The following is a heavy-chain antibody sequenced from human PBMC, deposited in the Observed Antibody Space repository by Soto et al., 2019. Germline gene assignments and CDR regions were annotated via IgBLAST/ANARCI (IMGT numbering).Heavy chain of an antibody. CDR2: IYPGDSDT. J-gene: IGHJ4*02. V-gene: IGHV5-51*01. D-gene: IGHD3-10*01. CDR3: SSLPHFLGSGASTSSAYHFNY. CDR1: GYSFSTYW. Sequence: GESLKISCTGSGYSFSTYWIAWVRQIPGKGLERMGIIYPGDSDTRYSPSFHGQVTISADTSTKTAYLQWSRLKASDTAIYYCSSLPHFLGSGASTSSAYHFNYWGPGPRCAVAS.